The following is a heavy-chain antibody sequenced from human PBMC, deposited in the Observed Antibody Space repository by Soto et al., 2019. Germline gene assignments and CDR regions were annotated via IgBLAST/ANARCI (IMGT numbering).Heavy chain of an antibody. Sequence: GGSLRLSCVASGFSFDDFVMNWVRQRPGKGLEWVSSVSWNSGAKLYADSVKGRFAISRGSAKKSVYLQMNSLRPDDTAFYYCAKGVATAVPALDYWGQGTLVTVYS. CDR3: AKGVATAVPALDY. CDR2: VSWNSGAK. J-gene: IGHJ4*02. D-gene: IGHD2-21*02. CDR1: GFSFDDFV. V-gene: IGHV3-9*01.